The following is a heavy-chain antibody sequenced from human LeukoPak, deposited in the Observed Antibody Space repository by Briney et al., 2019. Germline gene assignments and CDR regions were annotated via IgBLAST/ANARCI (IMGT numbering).Heavy chain of an antibody. D-gene: IGHD1-14*01. CDR3: ARNNPSGVWSFDY. V-gene: IGHV3-21*01. CDR2: ISSSSSYI. Sequence: PGGSLRLSCAASGFTFSSYSMNWVRQAPGKGLEWVSSISSSSSYIYYADSVKGRFTISRDNAKNSLYLQLNSLRAEDTAVYYCARNNPSGVWSFDYWGQGILVTVSS. J-gene: IGHJ4*02. CDR1: GFTFSSYS.